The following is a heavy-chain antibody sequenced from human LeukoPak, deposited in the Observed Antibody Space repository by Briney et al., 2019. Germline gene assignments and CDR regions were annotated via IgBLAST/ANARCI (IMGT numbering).Heavy chain of an antibody. CDR1: GGSFSGYY. CDR2: MFYGETT. V-gene: IGHV4-34*12. D-gene: IGHD4/OR15-4a*01. CDR3: ARLERSRMDGAQY. Sequence: PSETLSLTCAVYGGSFSGYYWSWIRQPPGKGLEWIGSMFYGETTSYSPSLQSRVTISLDTSKNRFSLRLNSVTAADTAVYYCARLERSRMDGAQYWGQGTLVTVSS. J-gene: IGHJ4*02.